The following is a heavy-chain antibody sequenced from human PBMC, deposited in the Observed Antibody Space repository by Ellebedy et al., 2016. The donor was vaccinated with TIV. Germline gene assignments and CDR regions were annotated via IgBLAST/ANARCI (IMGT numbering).Heavy chain of an antibody. V-gene: IGHV5-51*01. CDR3: ARRSVAIDY. J-gene: IGHJ4*02. D-gene: IGHD2-21*01. CDR2: MYPGDSDT. CDR1: GYSFTNYW. Sequence: KVSCKASGYSFTNYWIGWVRQMPGKGLEWMGIMYPGDSDTRYNPSFQGQVTISADKSISTAYLQWSSLKASDTAMYYCARRSVAIDYWGQGTLVTVSS.